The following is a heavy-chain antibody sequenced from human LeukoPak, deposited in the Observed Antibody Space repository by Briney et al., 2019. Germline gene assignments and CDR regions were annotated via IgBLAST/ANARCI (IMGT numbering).Heavy chain of an antibody. CDR3: ARGTVATISLGGY. V-gene: IGHV3-23*01. Sequence: GGSQRLSCAASGFTFSSYAITWVRKAPGKGLEWVSSISGRGDITYYADSVTGRFTISRDNSKNTLYLQMNSLRVEDTAVYYCARGTVATISLGGYWGQGTLVTVSS. CDR1: GFTFSSYA. J-gene: IGHJ4*02. CDR2: ISGRGDIT. D-gene: IGHD5-12*01.